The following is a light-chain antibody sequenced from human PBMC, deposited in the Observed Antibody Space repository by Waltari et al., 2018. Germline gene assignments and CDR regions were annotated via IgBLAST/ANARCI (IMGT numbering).Light chain of an antibody. CDR2: SAS. CDR1: QNINNH. Sequence: DTQMTQSPSSLSASVGDRVTIRCRASQNINNHLHWYQQKPGKAPKPLIASASTLQDGVSSRFSGSGSGTYFSLTISNLQPEDLGTYYCQQNSAGPPTFGQGTKVEIK. CDR3: QQNSAGPPT. V-gene: IGKV1-39*01. J-gene: IGKJ1*01.